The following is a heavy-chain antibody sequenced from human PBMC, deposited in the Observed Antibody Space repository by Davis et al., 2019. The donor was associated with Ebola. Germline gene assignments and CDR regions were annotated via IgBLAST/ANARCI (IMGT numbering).Heavy chain of an antibody. V-gene: IGHV4-4*02. CDR1: GDSIISPNW. Sequence: MPSETLSLTCAVSGDSIISPNWWNWVRQPPGKGLEWIGEISHSGSANYNPSLKSRVIMSVDKSKNHFFLDLRSVTAADTAVYYCARDILDKVTNNWYFDLWGRGTLVTVSS. CDR2: ISHSGSA. J-gene: IGHJ2*01. CDR3: ARDILDKVTNNWYFDL. D-gene: IGHD2-21*02.